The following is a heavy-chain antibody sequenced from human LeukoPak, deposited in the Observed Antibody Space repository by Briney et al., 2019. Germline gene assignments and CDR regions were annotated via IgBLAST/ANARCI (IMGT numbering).Heavy chain of an antibody. D-gene: IGHD3-9*01. J-gene: IGHJ4*02. CDR1: GFIFSNYA. CDR3: AKWGDYDVLTGYYVSDF. CDR2: ISGRSGST. Sequence: GGSLRLSCAASGFIFSNYAMYWVRQAPGKGLEWVSAISGRSGSTYYVDSVKGRFTISRDSSKNTLYLQMNSLRADDTAVYYCAKWGDYDVLTGYYVSDFWGQGTLVTVSS. V-gene: IGHV3-23*01.